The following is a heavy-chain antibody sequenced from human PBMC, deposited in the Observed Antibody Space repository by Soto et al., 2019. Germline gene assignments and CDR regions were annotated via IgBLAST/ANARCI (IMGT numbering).Heavy chain of an antibody. D-gene: IGHD4-17*01. V-gene: IGHV1-69*13. J-gene: IGHJ4*02. CDR1: GGTLSNSA. CDR3: ARMADSLTTVTYYFFDI. Sequence: GASVKVSCKASGGTLSNSAISWVRQAPGQRLQWMGGIIPVFNTSNFAQNLQGRVKFSADESTSTAYMELSGLTSDDTAMYFCARMADSLTTVTYYFFDIWGQGTQVTVSS. CDR2: IIPVFNTS.